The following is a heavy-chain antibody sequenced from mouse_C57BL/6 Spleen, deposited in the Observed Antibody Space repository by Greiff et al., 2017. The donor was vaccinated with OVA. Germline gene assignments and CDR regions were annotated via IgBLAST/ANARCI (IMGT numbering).Heavy chain of an antibody. CDR1: GFTFSSYA. CDR2: ISDGGSYT. Sequence: VESGGGLVKPGGSLKLSCAASGFTFSSYALSWVRQTPEKRLEWVATISDGGSYTYYPDNVKGRFTISRDNAKNNLYLQMSHLKSEDTAMYYCARDYGSSYGFAYWGQGTLVTVSA. CDR3: ARDYGSSYGFAY. J-gene: IGHJ3*01. D-gene: IGHD1-1*01. V-gene: IGHV5-4*01.